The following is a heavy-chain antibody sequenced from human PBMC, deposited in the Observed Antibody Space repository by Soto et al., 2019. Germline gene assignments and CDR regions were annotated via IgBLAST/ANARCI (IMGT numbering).Heavy chain of an antibody. Sequence: GESLKISCKGSGYTFTSYWIGWVRQMPGEGLEWMGVIYPSDSDIRYSPSFQGKVTISADKSITTAYLQWSSLKAADTALYYCVRSGTSSCRISDYWVQRTLITVSS. V-gene: IGHV5-51*01. CDR2: IYPSDSDI. D-gene: IGHD2-15*01. CDR3: VRSGTSSCRISDY. CDR1: GYTFTSYW. J-gene: IGHJ4*02.